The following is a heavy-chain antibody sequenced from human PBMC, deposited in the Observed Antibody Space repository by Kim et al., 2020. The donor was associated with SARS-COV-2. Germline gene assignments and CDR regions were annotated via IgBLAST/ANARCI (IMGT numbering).Heavy chain of an antibody. D-gene: IGHD1-26*01. J-gene: IGHJ4*02. CDR1: GYTFTSYA. CDR2: INAGNGNT. Sequence: ASVKVSCKASGYTFTSYAMQWVRQAPGQRLEWMGWINAGNGNTKYSQKFQGRVTITRDTSASTAYMELSSLRSEDTAVYYCARGMSGSYVFLSWGQGTLVTVSS. CDR3: ARGMSGSYVFLS. V-gene: IGHV1-3*01.